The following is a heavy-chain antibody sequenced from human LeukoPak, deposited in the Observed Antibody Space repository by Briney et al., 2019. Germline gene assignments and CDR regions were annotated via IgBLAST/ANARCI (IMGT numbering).Heavy chain of an antibody. CDR2: INHSGST. V-gene: IGHV4-34*01. CDR3: ARGGITIFGVVNDP. D-gene: IGHD3-3*01. Sequence: SETLSLTCAVYGGSFSGYCWSWIRQPPGKGLEWIGEINHSGSTNYNPSLKSRVTISVDTSKNQFSLKLSSVTAADTAVYYCARGGITIFGVVNDPWGQGTLVTVSS. J-gene: IGHJ5*02. CDR1: GGSFSGYC.